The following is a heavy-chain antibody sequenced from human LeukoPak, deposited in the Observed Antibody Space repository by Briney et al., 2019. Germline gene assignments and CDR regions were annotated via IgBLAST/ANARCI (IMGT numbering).Heavy chain of an antibody. V-gene: IGHV1-2*02. Sequence: GASVKVSCKASGYTFTGYYMHWVRQAPGQGLEWMGWINPNSGGTNYAQKFQGRVTMTRDTSISTAYMELSRLRSDDTAVFYCARRGSYPKNDAFDIWGQGTMVTVSS. CDR1: GYTFTGYY. D-gene: IGHD1-26*01. CDR3: ARRGSYPKNDAFDI. J-gene: IGHJ3*02. CDR2: INPNSGGT.